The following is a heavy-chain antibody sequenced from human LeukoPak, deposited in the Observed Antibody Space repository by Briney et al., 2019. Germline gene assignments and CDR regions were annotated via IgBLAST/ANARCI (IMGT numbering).Heavy chain of an antibody. D-gene: IGHD6-19*01. CDR1: GYISSSYG. Sequence: GASVTVSCKAVGYISSSYGISWVRQAPGQGLEWKGLISGYNGDTNYAQNLHDRLTMSTDTSTSTAYMELTSLRSDDTAVYYCARRERCCSGWYEDHWGQGTLVTVSS. V-gene: IGHV1-18*01. J-gene: IGHJ4*02. CDR2: ISGYNGDT. CDR3: ARRERCCSGWYEDH.